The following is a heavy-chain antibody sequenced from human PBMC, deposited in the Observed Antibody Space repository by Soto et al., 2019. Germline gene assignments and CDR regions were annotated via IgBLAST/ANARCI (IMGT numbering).Heavy chain of an antibody. CDR2: ISGSGGST. CDR1: GFTFSSYA. CDR3: AVGYCSSTSCYVYYYYMDV. Sequence: EVQLLESGGGLVQPGGSLRLSCAASGFTFSSYAMSWVRQAPGKGLEWVSAISGSGGSTYYADSVKGRFTISRDNSKKTLYLQMNSLRAEDTAVYYCAVGYCSSTSCYVYYYYMDVWGKGTTVTVSS. V-gene: IGHV3-23*01. D-gene: IGHD2-2*01. J-gene: IGHJ6*03.